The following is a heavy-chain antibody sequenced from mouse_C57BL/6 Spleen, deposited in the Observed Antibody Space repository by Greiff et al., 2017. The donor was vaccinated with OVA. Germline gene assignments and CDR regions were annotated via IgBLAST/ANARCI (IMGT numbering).Heavy chain of an antibody. D-gene: IGHD2-2*01. CDR3: AGGEDGYDGWYFDV. J-gene: IGHJ1*03. V-gene: IGHV1-64*01. CDR2: IHPNSGST. CDR1: GYTFTSYW. Sequence: QVQLQQPGAELVKPGASVKLSCKASGYTFTSYWMHWVKQRPGQGLEWIGMIHPNSGSTNYNEKFKSKATLTVDKSSSTAYMQLSSLTSEDSAVYYGAGGEDGYDGWYFDVWGTGTTVTVSS.